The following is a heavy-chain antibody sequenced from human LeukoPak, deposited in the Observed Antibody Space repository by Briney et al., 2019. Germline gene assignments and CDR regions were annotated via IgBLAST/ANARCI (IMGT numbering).Heavy chain of an antibody. CDR2: ISGSGGST. J-gene: IGHJ4*02. D-gene: IGHD3-3*01. V-gene: IGHV3-23*01. Sequence: GGSLRLSCAASGFTFSSYAMSWVRQAPGKGLEWVSAISGSGGSTYYADSVKGRFTISRDNSKNTLYLQMNSLRAEDTAVYYCAKESEGYYDFWSGYYLGVIDYWGQGTLVTVS. CDR3: AKESEGYYDFWSGYYLGVIDY. CDR1: GFTFSSYA.